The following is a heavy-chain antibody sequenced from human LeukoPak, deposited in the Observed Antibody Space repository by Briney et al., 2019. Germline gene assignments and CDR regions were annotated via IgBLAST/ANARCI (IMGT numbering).Heavy chain of an antibody. V-gene: IGHV3-48*03. CDR2: ISSSGSTI. CDR3: ARDSGSPLHSPDYYFDY. CDR1: GFTFSSYE. D-gene: IGHD2-21*01. J-gene: IGHJ4*02. Sequence: PGGSLRLSCAASGFTFSSYEMNWVRQAPGKGLEWASYISSSGSTIYYADSVKGRFTISRDNAKNSLYLQMNSLRAEDTAVYYCARDSGSPLHSPDYYFDYWGQGTLVTVSS.